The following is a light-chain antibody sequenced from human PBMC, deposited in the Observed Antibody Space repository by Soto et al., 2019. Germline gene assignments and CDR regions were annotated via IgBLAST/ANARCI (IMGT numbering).Light chain of an antibody. V-gene: IGKV3-15*01. CDR3: QQYNNWPPFT. Sequence: EIVMTQSPATLSVSPGERATLSCRASQSVTSNLAWYQQKPGQAPRLLMYGVSTRATGIPARFGGSGSATEFTLTISSLQSEDFAVYYCQQYNNWPPFTFGPGTKVDIK. J-gene: IGKJ3*01. CDR2: GVS. CDR1: QSVTSN.